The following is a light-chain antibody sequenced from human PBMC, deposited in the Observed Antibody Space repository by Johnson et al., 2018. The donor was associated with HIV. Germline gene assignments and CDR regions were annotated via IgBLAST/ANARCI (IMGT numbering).Light chain of an antibody. Sequence: QPVLTQPPSVSAAPGQKVTISCSGSNSNIGDNYVSWYQQVPGTAPKLLIYDNTKRPSGIPDRFSGSKSGTSATLGITGLQTGDEADYYCGTWDSSLSALFGTGTKVTVL. CDR2: DNT. V-gene: IGLV1-51*01. CDR3: GTWDSSLSAL. CDR1: NSNIGDNY. J-gene: IGLJ1*01.